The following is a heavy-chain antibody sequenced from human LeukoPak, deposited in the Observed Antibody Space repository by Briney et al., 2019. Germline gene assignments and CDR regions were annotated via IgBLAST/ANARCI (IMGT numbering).Heavy chain of an antibody. D-gene: IGHD1-1*01. J-gene: IGHJ6*03. CDR3: VARNGDYSYMDV. CDR2: MFYSGST. Sequence: SETLSLTCTVSGGSMRNSSNLLAWIRQPPGEALEWIGSMFYSGSTTYYNPSLKSRVTISVDASKNQFSLKLSSVTAADTAVYYCVARNGDYSYMDVWGKGTTVTVSS. V-gene: IGHV4-39*01. CDR1: GGSMRNSSNL.